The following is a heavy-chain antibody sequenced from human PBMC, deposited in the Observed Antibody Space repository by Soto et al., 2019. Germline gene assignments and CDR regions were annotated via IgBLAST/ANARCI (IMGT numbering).Heavy chain of an antibody. V-gene: IGHV3-48*01. Sequence: TGGSLRLSCAASGFTFSSYSMNWVRQAPGKGLEWVSYISSSSSTIYYADSVKGRFTISRDNAKNSLYLQMNSLRAEDTAVYYCARDFCGSCYSGFDYWGQGTLVTGSS. CDR3: ARDFCGSCYSGFDY. D-gene: IGHD2-15*01. J-gene: IGHJ4*02. CDR2: ISSSSSTI. CDR1: GFTFSSYS.